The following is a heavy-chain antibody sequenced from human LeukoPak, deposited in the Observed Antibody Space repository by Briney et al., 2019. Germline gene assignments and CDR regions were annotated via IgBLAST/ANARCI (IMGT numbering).Heavy chain of an antibody. J-gene: IGHJ4*02. D-gene: IGHD5-18*01. CDR2: INRSGST. V-gene: IGHV4-34*01. CDR1: GGSFSGFY. Sequence: PSETLSLTCAVYGGSFSGFYWTWIRQPPGKGLEWIGEINRSGSTNYNPPLESRVTISVDTSKNQFSLNLSSVTAADTADYYCARLRVRGYGYGPWEGPTWLDYWGQGTLVTVSS. CDR3: ARLRVRGYGYGPWEGPTWLDY.